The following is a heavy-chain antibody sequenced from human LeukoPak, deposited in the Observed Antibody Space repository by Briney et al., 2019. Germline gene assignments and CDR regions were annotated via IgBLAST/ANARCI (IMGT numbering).Heavy chain of an antibody. CDR1: GFTFSSYW. V-gene: IGHV3-7*01. J-gene: IGHJ4*02. D-gene: IGHD5-12*01. Sequence: GGSLRLSCAASGFTFSSYWMNWVRQAPGKGREWVANIRQDGSEKYYVDSVKGRFTISRDNANNSLYLQMTSLRAEDTAVYYCSRQPYGGYEGDHFDYWGQGTLVTVSS. CDR2: IRQDGSEK. CDR3: SRQPYGGYEGDHFDY.